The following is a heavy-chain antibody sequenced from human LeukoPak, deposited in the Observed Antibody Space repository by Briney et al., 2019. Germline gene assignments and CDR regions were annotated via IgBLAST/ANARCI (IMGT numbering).Heavy chain of an antibody. J-gene: IGHJ5*02. CDR3: ARRITMVRGVIDNWFDP. Sequence: SETLLLTCTASCGSTSSYYWSWLRQPPGERLEGFGYIYYSGSTNYNPSLKSRVTISVDTSNNKFSLKLSSVTAADTAVYYCARRITMVRGVIDNWFDPWGQGTLVTVSS. D-gene: IGHD3-10*01. CDR2: IYYSGST. V-gene: IGHV4-59*08. CDR1: CGSTSSYY.